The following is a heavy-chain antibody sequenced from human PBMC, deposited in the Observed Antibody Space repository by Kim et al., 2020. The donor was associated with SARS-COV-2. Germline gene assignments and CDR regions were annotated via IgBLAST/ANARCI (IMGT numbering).Heavy chain of an antibody. CDR2: T. CDR3: ARYSSGWFFDY. D-gene: IGHD6-19*01. Sequence: TNYNPSLKSRVTISVGTSKNQFSLKLSSVTAADTAVYYCARYSSGWFFDYWGQGTLVTVSS. J-gene: IGHJ4*02. V-gene: IGHV4-59*01.